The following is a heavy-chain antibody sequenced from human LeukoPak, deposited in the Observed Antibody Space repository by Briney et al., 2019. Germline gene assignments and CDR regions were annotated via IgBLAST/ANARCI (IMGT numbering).Heavy chain of an antibody. Sequence: SETLSLTCAVYGGSFSGYYWSWIRQPPGKGLEWIGEINHSGSTNYNPSLKSRVTISVDTSKNQFSLKLSSVTAADTAVYYCASRYMEDPAQYNWFDPWGQGTLVIVSS. V-gene: IGHV4-34*01. CDR3: ASRYMEDPAQYNWFDP. CDR1: GGSFSGYY. CDR2: INHSGST. J-gene: IGHJ5*02. D-gene: IGHD5-24*01.